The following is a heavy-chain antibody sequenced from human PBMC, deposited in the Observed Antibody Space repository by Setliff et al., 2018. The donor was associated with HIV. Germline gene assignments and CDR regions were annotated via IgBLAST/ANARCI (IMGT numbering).Heavy chain of an antibody. D-gene: IGHD6-19*01. CDR3: ARQGAVAGTPLVY. V-gene: IGHV4-39*01. CDR1: GGSISRGSYS. J-gene: IGHJ4*02. CDR2: ISYTGIT. Sequence: SETLSLTCAVSGGSISRGSYSWGWIRQPPGKGLEWIGSISYTGITNYNPSLKSRVTISVDTSQNQFSLKLTSVTAADTAVYYCARQGAVAGTPLVYWGQGTVVTVSS.